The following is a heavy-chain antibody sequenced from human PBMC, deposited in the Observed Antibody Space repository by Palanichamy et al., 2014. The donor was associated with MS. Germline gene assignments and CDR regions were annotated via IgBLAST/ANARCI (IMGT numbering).Heavy chain of an antibody. D-gene: IGHD2-15*01. V-gene: IGHV1-18*01. CDR3: ARDWEYTHGGCYDVFDI. J-gene: IGHJ3*02. CDR2: ISTSTGKA. CDR1: GYSFTTYG. Sequence: QVQLVQSGTEVQKPGASVKVSCKSFGYSFTTYGVSWVRQAPGQGLEWMGWISTSTGKANYVQKFLGRVTLTTDTSTSTVYMEVRSLRSDDTAVYYCARDWEYTHGGCYDVFDIWGQGTMVIVSS.